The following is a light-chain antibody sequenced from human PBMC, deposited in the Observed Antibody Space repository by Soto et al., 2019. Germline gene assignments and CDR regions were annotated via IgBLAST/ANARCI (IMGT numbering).Light chain of an antibody. CDR1: QNINSW. Sequence: DIQMTQSPSTLSASVGDRVTITCRASQNINSWLAWYQQKPGKAPNLLIYDASTLESGVPSRFSGSGSGTEFTLTISSLQPEDFAMYYCQQSFGSPPITFGQGTRLDIK. CDR3: QQSFGSPPIT. J-gene: IGKJ5*01. V-gene: IGKV1-5*01. CDR2: DAS.